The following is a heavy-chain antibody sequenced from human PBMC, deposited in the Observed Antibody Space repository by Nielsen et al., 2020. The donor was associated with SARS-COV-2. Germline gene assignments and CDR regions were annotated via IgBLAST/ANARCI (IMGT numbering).Heavy chain of an antibody. Sequence: GESLKISCAASGFTFSSYAMHWVRQAPGKGLEWVAVISYDGSNKYYADSVKGRFTISRDNSKNTLYLQMNSLRAEDTAVYYCAKGRVAAAAKAPVDYWGQGTLVTVSS. V-gene: IGHV3-30-3*01. D-gene: IGHD6-13*01. J-gene: IGHJ4*02. CDR3: AKGRVAAAAKAPVDY. CDR1: GFTFSSYA. CDR2: ISYDGSNK.